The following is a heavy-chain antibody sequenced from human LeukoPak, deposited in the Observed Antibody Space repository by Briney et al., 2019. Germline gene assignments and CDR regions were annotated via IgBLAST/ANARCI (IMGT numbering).Heavy chain of an antibody. V-gene: IGHV4-39*01. Sequence: TSSETLSLTCAVSGGSISSTNYYWGWIRQPPGKGLEWIGSIYYRGTTYYTPSLKSRVTISVDTSRNQFSLKLSSVTAADTAVYYCARTPPSGFVAVAGTWRGNFDYWGQGTLVTVSS. CDR1: GGSISSTNYY. D-gene: IGHD6-19*01. J-gene: IGHJ4*02. CDR2: IYYRGTT. CDR3: ARTPPSGFVAVAGTWRGNFDY.